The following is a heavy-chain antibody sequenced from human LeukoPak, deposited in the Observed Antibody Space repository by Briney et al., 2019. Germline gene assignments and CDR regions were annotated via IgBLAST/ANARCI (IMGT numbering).Heavy chain of an antibody. CDR2: IYYSGST. D-gene: IGHD5-18*01. V-gene: IGHV4-59*01. CDR3: AREPSNGYSYGSIYGMDV. J-gene: IGHJ6*02. Sequence: PSETLSLTCTVSGGSISSYYWSWIRQPPGKGLEWIGYIYYSGSTNYNPSLKSRVTISVDTSKNQFSLKLSSVTAADTAVYYCAREPSNGYSYGSIYGMDVWGQGTTVTVPS. CDR1: GGSISSYY.